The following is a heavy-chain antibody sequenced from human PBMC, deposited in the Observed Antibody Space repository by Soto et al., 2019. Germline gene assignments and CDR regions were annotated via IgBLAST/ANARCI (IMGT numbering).Heavy chain of an antibody. J-gene: IGHJ4*02. CDR2: ISVYNGNT. CDR1: GYTFTNYG. CDR3: ASGGPDYCAGSLDY. D-gene: IGHD3-10*01. V-gene: IGHV1-18*01. Sequence: QVQLVQSGPEVKKPGASVQISCKASGYTFTNYGISWVRQAPGQALEWMGWISVYNGNTSYAQKLQDRVTMTIDPSTSTAYMELRSLRADGTAVYYCASGGPDYCAGSLDYWGQETLVTASS.